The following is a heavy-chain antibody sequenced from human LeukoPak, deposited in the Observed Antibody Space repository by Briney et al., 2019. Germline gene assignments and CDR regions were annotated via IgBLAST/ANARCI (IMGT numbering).Heavy chain of an antibody. CDR3: ARTLRTAMVMYY. J-gene: IGHJ4*02. V-gene: IGHV1-69*05. CDR2: IIPIFGTA. Sequence: SVKVSCKASGGTFSSYAISWVRQAPGQGLEWMGGIIPIFGTANYAQKFQGRVTITTDESTSTAYMELSSLRSDDTAVYYCARTLRTAMVMYYWGQGTLVTVSS. CDR1: GGTFSSYA. D-gene: IGHD5-18*01.